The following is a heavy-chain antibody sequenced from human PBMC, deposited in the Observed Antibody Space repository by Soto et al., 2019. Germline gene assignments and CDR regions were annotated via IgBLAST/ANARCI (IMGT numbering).Heavy chain of an antibody. Sequence: GGSLRLSCAASGFTFSSYAMSWVRQAPGKGLEWVSAISGSGGSTYYADSVKGRFTISRDNSKNTLYLQMNSLRAEDTAVYYCPKYRSVWGSGLDYWGQGTLVTVSP. J-gene: IGHJ4*02. CDR2: ISGSGGST. V-gene: IGHV3-23*01. CDR1: GFTFSSYA. D-gene: IGHD3-16*01. CDR3: PKYRSVWGSGLDY.